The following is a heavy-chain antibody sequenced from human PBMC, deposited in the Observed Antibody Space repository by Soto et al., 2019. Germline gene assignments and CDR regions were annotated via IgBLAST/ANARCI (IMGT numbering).Heavy chain of an antibody. J-gene: IGHJ6*02. CDR3: ERETYYDFWSGPSYGMDV. CDR1: GFTFSSYA. D-gene: IGHD3-3*01. Sequence: QVQLVESGGGVVQPGRSLRLSCAASGFTFSSYAMHWVRQAPGKGLEWVAVISYDGSNKYYADSVKGRFTISRDNSKNTRYQQMISLRAEDTAVYYCERETYYDFWSGPSYGMDVWGQGTTVTVSS. V-gene: IGHV3-30-3*01. CDR2: ISYDGSNK.